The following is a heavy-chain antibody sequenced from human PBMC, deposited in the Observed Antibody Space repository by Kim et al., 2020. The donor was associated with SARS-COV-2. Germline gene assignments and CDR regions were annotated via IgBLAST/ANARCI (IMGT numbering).Heavy chain of an antibody. CDR3: TSTRNWTFDCSC. CDR1: AFISADYW. J-gene: IGHJ1*01. CDR2: IKPDGTEI. D-gene: IGHD2-21*02. V-gene: IGHV3-7*01. Sequence: GGSLRLSCAASAFISADYWMSWVRRAPGKELEFVANIKPDGTEIYYMDSVMGRFTIARDNAKGSLYLQMNSLRAEDTAVYHCTSTRNWTFDCSCWG.